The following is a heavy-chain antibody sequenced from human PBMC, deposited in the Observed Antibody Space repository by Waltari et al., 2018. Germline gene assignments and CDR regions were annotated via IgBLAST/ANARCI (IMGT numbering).Heavy chain of an antibody. CDR2: INAGNGKT. D-gene: IGHD2-15*01. CDR1: GYTFTSYA. Sequence: QVQLVQSGAEVKKPGASVKVSCKASGYTFTSYAMHWVRQAPGQRLEWMGGINAGNGKTKDSQKFQGRVTTTRDTSASKGYMGLRSLRTEDTAVYYCASSKPAVVAAGFGPWGQGTLVTVSS. V-gene: IGHV1-3*01. CDR3: ASSKPAVVAAGFGP. J-gene: IGHJ5*02.